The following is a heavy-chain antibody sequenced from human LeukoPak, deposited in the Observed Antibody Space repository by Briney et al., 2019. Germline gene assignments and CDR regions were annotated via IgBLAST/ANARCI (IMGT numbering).Heavy chain of an antibody. J-gene: IGHJ3*02. CDR3: ARDGFGGLVPAADHAFDI. Sequence: GGSLTLSCAASGFTFSSYSMIWVRQAPGKGLEWVSYISGSSSTIYYADSVKGRFTISRDNAKNSLYLQMNSLRAEDTAVYYCARDGFGGLVPAADHAFDIWGQGTMVTVSS. V-gene: IGHV3-48*01. CDR2: ISGSSSTI. CDR1: GFTFSSYS. D-gene: IGHD2-2*01.